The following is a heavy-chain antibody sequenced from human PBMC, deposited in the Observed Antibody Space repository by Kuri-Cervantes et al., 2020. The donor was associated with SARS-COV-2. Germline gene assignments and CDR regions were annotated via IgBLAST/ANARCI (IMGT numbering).Heavy chain of an antibody. J-gene: IGHJ4*02. V-gene: IGHV4-59*08. CDR1: GGSISSHY. CDR2: IYYSGST. D-gene: IGHD4-11*01. Sequence: SETLSLTCTVSGGSISSHYWSWIRQPPGKGLEWIGYIYYSGSTNYNPSLKSRVTISVDTSKNQFSLKLSSVTAADTAVYYCARLDSNGPDYWGQGTLVIVSS. CDR3: ARLDSNGPDY.